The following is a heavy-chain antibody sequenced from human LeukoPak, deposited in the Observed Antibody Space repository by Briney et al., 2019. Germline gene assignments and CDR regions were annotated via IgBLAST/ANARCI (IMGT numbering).Heavy chain of an antibody. Sequence: SVKVSCKASGGTFSIYAISWVRQAPGQGLEWMGGIIPIFGTANYAQKFQGRVTITADESTSTAYMELSSLRSEDTAVYYCARRGSYYSYYFDYWGQGTLVTVSS. CDR1: GGTFSIYA. CDR3: ARRGSYYSYYFDY. D-gene: IGHD1-26*01. CDR2: IIPIFGTA. J-gene: IGHJ4*02. V-gene: IGHV1-69*13.